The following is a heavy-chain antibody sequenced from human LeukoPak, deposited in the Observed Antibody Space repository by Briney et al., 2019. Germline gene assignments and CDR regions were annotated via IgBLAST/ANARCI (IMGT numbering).Heavy chain of an antibody. CDR1: GYTFTSYD. J-gene: IGHJ4*02. Sequence: ASVKVSCKASGYTFTSYDINWVRQATGQGLEWMGWMNPNSDNTGYAQKFQGRVTMTRNTSISTAYMELSSLRSEDTAVYYCASWAEDYDILTGYSFDYWGQGTLVTVSS. D-gene: IGHD3-9*01. V-gene: IGHV1-8*01. CDR3: ASWAEDYDILTGYSFDY. CDR2: MNPNSDNT.